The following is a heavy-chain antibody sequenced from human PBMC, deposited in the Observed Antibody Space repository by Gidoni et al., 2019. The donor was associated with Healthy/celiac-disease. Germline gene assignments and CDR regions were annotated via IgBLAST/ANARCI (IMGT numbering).Heavy chain of an antibody. D-gene: IGHD6-19*01. CDR2: ISGRGGST. CDR1: VFTFNSYA. Sequence: EVQLLESGGGLLQPGGSLRLSCAASVFTFNSYAMSWVRQAPGKGLVWVSAISGRGGSTYYADSVKGRFTISRDNSKNTLYLQMNSLRAEDTAVYYCAKESEGGIAVAGSDYWGQGTLVTVSS. V-gene: IGHV3-23*01. J-gene: IGHJ4*02. CDR3: AKESEGGIAVAGSDY.